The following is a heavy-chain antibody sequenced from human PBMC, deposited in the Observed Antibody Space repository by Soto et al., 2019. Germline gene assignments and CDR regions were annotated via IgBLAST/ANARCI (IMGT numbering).Heavy chain of an antibody. CDR3: ARHYYDTFDY. CDR2: IYYSGST. J-gene: IGHJ4*02. D-gene: IGHD3-22*01. CDR1: GGSIISSSYY. Sequence: QLQLQESGPGLVKPSETLSLTCTVSGGSIISSSYYWGWIRQPPGKGLEWIGSIYYSGSTYYNPSLKSRLTLSVDTSKNPFSLNLSSGTAADTAVYYCARHYYDTFDYWGQGTLVTVSS. V-gene: IGHV4-39*01.